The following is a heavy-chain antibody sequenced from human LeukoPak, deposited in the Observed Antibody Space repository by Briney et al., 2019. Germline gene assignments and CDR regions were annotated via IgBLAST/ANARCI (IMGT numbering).Heavy chain of an antibody. V-gene: IGHV3-20*04. CDR2: INWTGDRT. CDR1: GFTFDEYG. J-gene: IGHJ4*02. Sequence: GGSLRLSCAASGFTFDEYGMSWVRQVPGKGLEWVSGINWTGDRTGYADSVKGRFTISRDNAKNSLYLQTNSLRAEDTALFYCARDDNALIVGAASLIYWGQGTLVTVSS. CDR3: ARDDNALIVGAASLIY. D-gene: IGHD1-26*01.